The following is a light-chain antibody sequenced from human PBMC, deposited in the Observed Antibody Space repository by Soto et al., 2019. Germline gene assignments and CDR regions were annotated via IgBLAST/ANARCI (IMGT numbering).Light chain of an antibody. CDR1: QSISSW. CDR3: QQYENYWT. V-gene: IGKV1-5*01. J-gene: IGKJ1*01. CDR2: DAS. Sequence: IQMTHSPSTLSATAEDRVTITFRASQSISSWLAWYQHKPGKAPKLLIYDASNLDSGVPSRFSGSGSGTEFSLTISNLQPDDFATYYCQQYENYWTFGQGTKVDIK.